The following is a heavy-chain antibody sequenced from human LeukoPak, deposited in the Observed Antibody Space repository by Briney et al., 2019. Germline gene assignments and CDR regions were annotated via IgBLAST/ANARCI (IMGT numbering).Heavy chain of an antibody. CDR3: ARVSRPSYQLLNPYYYYMDV. V-gene: IGHV3-7*01. D-gene: IGHD2-2*02. Sequence: GGSLRLSCAASEFTFSSSWMSWVRQAPGKGLEWVANINKDGSEKYYVDSVKGRFTISRDNAKNSLYLQMSSLRVEDTAVYYCARVSRPSYQLLNPYYYYMDVWGKGTTVTVSS. CDR1: EFTFSSSW. J-gene: IGHJ6*03. CDR2: INKDGSEK.